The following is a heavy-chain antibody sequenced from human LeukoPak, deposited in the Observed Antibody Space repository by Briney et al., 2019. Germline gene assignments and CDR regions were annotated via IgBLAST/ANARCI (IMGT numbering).Heavy chain of an antibody. J-gene: IGHJ5*02. D-gene: IGHD3-3*01. V-gene: IGHV1-8*01. CDR1: GYTFTSYD. CDR2: MNPNSGNT. Sequence: ASVKVSCKASGYTFTSYDINWVRQATGQGLEWMGWMNPNSGNTGYARKFQGRVTMTRNTSITTAYMELSSLRSEDTAVYYCARGERSGPLVDPWGQGTLVTVSS. CDR3: ARGERSGPLVDP.